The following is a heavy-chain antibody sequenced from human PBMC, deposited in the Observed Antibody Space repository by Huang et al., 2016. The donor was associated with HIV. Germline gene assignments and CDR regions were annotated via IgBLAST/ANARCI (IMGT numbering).Heavy chain of an antibody. J-gene: IGHJ4*02. D-gene: IGHD3-9*01. Sequence: QVRLQESGPGLVKPSETLSLTCIVSGGSISDHYWSGVRQPPGKGLEWIGYIYHRGSTNYSPSLKSRVTMSLDTSKNQFSLKLSSVTAADTAVYYCARVRYFDWLSRVFDYWGQGTLVTV. V-gene: IGHV4-59*11. CDR1: GGSISDHY. CDR2: IYHRGST. CDR3: ARVRYFDWLSRVFDY.